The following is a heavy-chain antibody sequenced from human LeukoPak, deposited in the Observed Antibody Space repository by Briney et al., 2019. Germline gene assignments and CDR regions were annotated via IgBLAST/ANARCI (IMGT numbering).Heavy chain of an antibody. J-gene: IGHJ4*02. V-gene: IGHV4-34*01. CDR2: INHSGST. CDR1: GGSFSGYY. Sequence: SETLSLTCAVYGGSFSGYYWSRIRQPPGKGLEWIGEINHSGSTNYNPSLKSRVTISVDTSKNQFSLKLSSVTAADTAVYYCAMRGYSYGPIDYWGQGTLVTVSS. D-gene: IGHD5-18*01. CDR3: AMRGYSYGPIDY.